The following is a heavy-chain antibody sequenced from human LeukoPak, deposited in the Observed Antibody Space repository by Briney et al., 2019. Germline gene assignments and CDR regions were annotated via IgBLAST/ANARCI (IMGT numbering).Heavy chain of an antibody. CDR3: VIDTPRCCGVVPANIDAY. V-gene: IGHV3-48*01. CDR2: LNGGGSPR. Sequence: GGSLRCSCAASGFTFCRDNMNWVRPAPGLGRAGGLYLNGGGSPRYCADSVMGPYTISRDNATSSLYLQTTSLRAEDTAVYYCVIDTPRCCGVVPANIDAYWSQATLATAPS. D-gene: IGHD2-15*01. J-gene: IGHJ4*02. CDR1: GFTFCRDN.